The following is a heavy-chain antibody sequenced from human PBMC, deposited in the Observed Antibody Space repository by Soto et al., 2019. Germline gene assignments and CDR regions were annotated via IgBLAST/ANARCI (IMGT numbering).Heavy chain of an antibody. V-gene: IGHV1-3*04. Sequence: QVQLVQSGAEEKKPGASVKVSCKASGYTFTNYAMPWVRQAPGQRLEWMRWINTGNGNTKYSHKFQGGVPITRDTSASTAYTELSSLRSDGTAVYYWARVSRNITPGSWGQGSLGSAS. J-gene: IGHJ1*01. CDR3: ARVSRNITPGS. D-gene: IGHD2-15*01. CDR2: INTGNGNT. CDR1: GYTFTNYA.